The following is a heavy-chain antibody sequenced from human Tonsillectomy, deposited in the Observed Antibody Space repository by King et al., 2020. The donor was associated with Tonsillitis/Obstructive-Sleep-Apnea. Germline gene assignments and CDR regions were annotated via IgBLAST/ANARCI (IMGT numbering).Heavy chain of an antibody. D-gene: IGHD2-15*01. J-gene: IGHJ4*02. CDR1: GFTFSGSA. CDR3: TSGSGGSNTGVDY. Sequence: VQLVESGGGLVQPGGSLKLSCAASGFTFSGSAMHWVRQASGKGLEWVGRIRSKANSYATAYAASVKGRFTISRDDSKNTAYLQMNSLKTEDTAVYYCTSGSGGSNTGVDYWGQGTLVTVSS. CDR2: IRSKANSYAT. V-gene: IGHV3-73*01.